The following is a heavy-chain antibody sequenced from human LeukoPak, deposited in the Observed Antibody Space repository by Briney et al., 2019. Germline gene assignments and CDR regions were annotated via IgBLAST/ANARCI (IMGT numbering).Heavy chain of an antibody. D-gene: IGHD6-19*01. Sequence: PGGSLRLSCAASGFTFSSYGMHWDRQAPGKGLEWVAVISYDGSNKYYADSVKGRFTISRDNSKNTLYLQMNSLRAEDTAVYYCAKAEQWLGYYFDYWGQGTLVTVSS. CDR1: GFTFSSYG. V-gene: IGHV3-30*18. CDR3: AKAEQWLGYYFDY. J-gene: IGHJ4*02. CDR2: ISYDGSNK.